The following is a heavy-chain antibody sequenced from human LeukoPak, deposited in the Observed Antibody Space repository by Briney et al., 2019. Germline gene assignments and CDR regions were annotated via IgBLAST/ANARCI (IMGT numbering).Heavy chain of an antibody. Sequence: GGSLRLSCAASGFTFSDYWMHWVRQAPGKGLVWDSRIKSDGSSTSYADSVKGRFTITRDSAKNTLYLQMNSLRAEDTAVYYCARGTGNYYGYWGQGTLVTVSS. CDR1: GFTFSDYW. CDR3: ARGTGNYYGY. D-gene: IGHD3/OR15-3a*01. J-gene: IGHJ4*02. CDR2: IKSDGSST. V-gene: IGHV3-74*01.